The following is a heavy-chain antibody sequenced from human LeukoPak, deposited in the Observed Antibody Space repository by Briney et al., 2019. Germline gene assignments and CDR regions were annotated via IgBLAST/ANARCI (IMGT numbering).Heavy chain of an antibody. J-gene: IGHJ3*02. CDR2: IYPGDSET. D-gene: IGHD2-15*01. CDR3: ARHGPVAEAFDI. Sequence: GGSLKISCKGSGYSFTSYWIGWVRPMPGKGLEWMGIIYPGDSETRYSPSFQGQVTISADKSISTPYLQWSSLKASDTAMYYCARHGPVAEAFDIWGQGTMVTVSS. V-gene: IGHV5-51*01. CDR1: GYSFTSYW.